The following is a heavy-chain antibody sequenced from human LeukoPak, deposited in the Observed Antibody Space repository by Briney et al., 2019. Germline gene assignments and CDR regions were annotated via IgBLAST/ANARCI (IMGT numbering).Heavy chain of an antibody. J-gene: IGHJ4*02. Sequence: SQTLSLTCAISGDNVFSSSVAWNWFRQSPSSGLQWLGWTSYRSKWYNEYAVSVKSRITISLDTSKNQLSLQLDFVTPEDTAVYYCARGQNSAFDYWGQGSLVTVSS. V-gene: IGHV6-1*01. CDR2: TSYRSKWYN. CDR3: ARGQNSAFDY. CDR1: GDNVFSSSVA. D-gene: IGHD1/OR15-1a*01.